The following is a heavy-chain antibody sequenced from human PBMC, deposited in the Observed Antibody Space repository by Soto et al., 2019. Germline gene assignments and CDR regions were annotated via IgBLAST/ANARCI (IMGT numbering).Heavy chain of an antibody. CDR1: GFKFDDYA. Sequence: VQLVESGGNLVRPGESLRLSCAASGFKFDDYAFHWVRQAPGKGPEWVSGINWNGAYSGYADSVKGRFTISRDNAGNFVYLQMDTLRPEDTALYYCARVHSSGWYVEPYDAWGQGTMVTVSS. V-gene: IGHV3-9*01. J-gene: IGHJ3*01. CDR3: ARVHSSGWYVEPYDA. CDR2: INWNGAYS. D-gene: IGHD6-19*01.